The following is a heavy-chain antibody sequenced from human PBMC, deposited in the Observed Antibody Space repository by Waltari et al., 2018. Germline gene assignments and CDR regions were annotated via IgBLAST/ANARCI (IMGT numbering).Heavy chain of an antibody. D-gene: IGHD6-13*01. V-gene: IGHV3-74*01. CDR1: GFTFSRYW. CDR3: ARVARKTYSSPVPGRDYYYGMDV. J-gene: IGHJ6*02. CDR2: SKSDGSDT. Sequence: EEQLVESGGGLIQPGESLRVSCAVSGFTFSRYWMNWVRQAPGKGLVGVERSKSDGSDTSYADSVKGRFTISRDNAKNTVYLQMKSLRAEDTAVYYCARVARKTYSSPVPGRDYYYGMDVWGLGTTVTVSS.